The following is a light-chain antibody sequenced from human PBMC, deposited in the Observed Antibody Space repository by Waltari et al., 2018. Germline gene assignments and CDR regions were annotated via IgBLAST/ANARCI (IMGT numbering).Light chain of an antibody. CDR1: SSDVGGYNY. CDR2: GVS. Sequence: QSALTQAASVSGSPGQPITISCTGPSSDVGGYNYVSWYQQHPGKAPKLMIYGVSNRPSGVSNRFSGSKSGNTASLTISGLQAEDEADYYCNSYTSTNTRVFGGGTKLTVL. V-gene: IGLV2-14*03. CDR3: NSYTSTNTRV. J-gene: IGLJ3*02.